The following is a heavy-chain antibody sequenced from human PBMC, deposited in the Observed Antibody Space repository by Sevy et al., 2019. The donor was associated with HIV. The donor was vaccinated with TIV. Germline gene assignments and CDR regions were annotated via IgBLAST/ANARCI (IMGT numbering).Heavy chain of an antibody. CDR3: AKEWSLLSDWYGEFDY. CDR2: IRNSGANT. V-gene: IGHV3-23*01. J-gene: IGHJ4*02. Sequence: GGSLRLSCAASGFTFTNYGMHWVRQAPGKGLEWVSGIRNSGANTHYADSVRGWFTVSRDNSKNTVYLQLNSLRAEDTGIYYCAKEWSLLSDWYGEFDYWGQGTLVTVSS. D-gene: IGHD6-19*01. CDR1: GFTFTNYG.